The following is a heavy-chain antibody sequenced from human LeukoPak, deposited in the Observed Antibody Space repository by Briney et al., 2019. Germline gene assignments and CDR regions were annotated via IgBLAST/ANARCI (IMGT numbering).Heavy chain of an antibody. J-gene: IGHJ4*02. Sequence: SGGSLRLSCAASGFTFSSYSMNWVRQAPGKGLEWGSSISSSSSYIYYADSVKGRFTISRDNAKNSLYLQMNSLRAEDTAVYYCARDFHYYDSSGADWGQGTLVTVSS. D-gene: IGHD3-22*01. CDR2: ISSSSSYI. V-gene: IGHV3-21*01. CDR3: ARDFHYYDSSGAD. CDR1: GFTFSSYS.